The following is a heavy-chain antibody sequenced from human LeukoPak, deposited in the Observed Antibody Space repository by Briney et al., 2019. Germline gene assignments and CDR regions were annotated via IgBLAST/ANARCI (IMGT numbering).Heavy chain of an antibody. CDR3: ARGSSSGWGYYYYYMDV. D-gene: IGHD6-19*01. J-gene: IGHJ6*03. CDR2: ISSSGSTI. CDR1: GFTFISYE. V-gene: IGHV3-48*03. Sequence: GGSLRLSCVASGFTFISYEMNWVRQAPGKGLEWVSYISSSGSTIYYADSVKGRFTISRDNAKNSLYLQMNSLRAEDTAVYYCARGSSSGWGYYYYYMDVWGKGTTVTISS.